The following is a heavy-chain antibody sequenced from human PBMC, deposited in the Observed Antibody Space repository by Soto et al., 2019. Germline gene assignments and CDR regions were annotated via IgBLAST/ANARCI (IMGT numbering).Heavy chain of an antibody. J-gene: IGHJ6*02. CDR2: ISYDGSNK. CDR1: GFTFSSYG. Sequence: PGGSLRLCCAASGFTFSSYGMHWVRQAPGKGLEWVAVISYDGSNKYYADSVKGRFTISRDNSKNTLYLQMNSLRAEDTAVYYCAKDNYYYGMDVWGQGTTVTVSS. CDR3: AKDNYYYGMDV. V-gene: IGHV3-30*18.